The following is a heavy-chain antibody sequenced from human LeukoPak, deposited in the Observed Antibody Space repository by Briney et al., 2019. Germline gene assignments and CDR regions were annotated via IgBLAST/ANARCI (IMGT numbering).Heavy chain of an antibody. V-gene: IGHV4-4*09. J-gene: IGHJ4*02. CDR3: ARIVATSGLVDY. D-gene: IGHD5-12*01. CDR2: IYTSGST. Sequence: TSERLSLTGAVSGGSISSYYWSWIRQPPGKGLEWIGYIYTSGSTNYNPSLKSRVTISVDTSKNQFSLKLSSVTAADTAVYYCARIVATSGLVDYWGQGTLVTVSS. CDR1: GGSISSYY.